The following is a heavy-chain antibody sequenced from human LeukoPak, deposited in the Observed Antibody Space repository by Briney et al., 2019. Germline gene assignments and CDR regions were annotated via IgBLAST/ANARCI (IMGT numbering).Heavy chain of an antibody. CDR2: INPNSGGT. Sequence: ASVKVSCKASGYTFTGYYMHWVRQAPGQGLEWMGRINPNSGGTNYAQKFQGRVTMTRDTSISTAYMELSRLRSDDTAVYYCARESSGWFYYYYGMDVWGQGTTVTVSS. J-gene: IGHJ6*02. V-gene: IGHV1-2*06. D-gene: IGHD6-19*01. CDR1: GYTFTGYY. CDR3: ARESSGWFYYYYGMDV.